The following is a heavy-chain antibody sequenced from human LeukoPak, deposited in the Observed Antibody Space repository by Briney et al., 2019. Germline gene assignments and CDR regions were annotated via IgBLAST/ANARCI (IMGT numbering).Heavy chain of an antibody. J-gene: IGHJ4*02. CDR3: AYAPFYDFWSGYHPDY. CDR1: GFTFSSYA. V-gene: IGHV3-23*01. Sequence: GGSLRLSCAASGFTFSSYAMSWVRQAPGKGLEWVSAISGSGSSTYYADSVKGRFTISRDNSKNTLYLQMNSLRAEDTAVYYCAYAPFYDFWSGYHPDYWGRGTLVTVSS. CDR2: ISGSGSST. D-gene: IGHD3-3*01.